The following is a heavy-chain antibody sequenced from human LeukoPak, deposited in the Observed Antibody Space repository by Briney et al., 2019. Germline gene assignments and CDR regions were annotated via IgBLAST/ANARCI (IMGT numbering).Heavy chain of an antibody. CDR1: GFTFSSYA. Sequence: GGSLRLSCAASGFTFSSYAMSWVRQAPGKGLEWVSAISGSGGSPYYADSVKGRFTISRDNSKNTLYLQMNSLRAEDTAVYYCAKDLIEYYYDSSGGYYFDYWGQGTLVTVSS. D-gene: IGHD3-22*01. J-gene: IGHJ4*02. V-gene: IGHV3-23*01. CDR3: AKDLIEYYYDSSGGYYFDY. CDR2: ISGSGGSP.